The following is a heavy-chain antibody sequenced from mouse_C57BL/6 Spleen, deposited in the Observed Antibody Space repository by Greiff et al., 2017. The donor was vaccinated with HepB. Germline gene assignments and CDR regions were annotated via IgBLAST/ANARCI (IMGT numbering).Heavy chain of an antibody. V-gene: IGHV5-6*01. Sequence: EVQRVESGGDLVKPGGSLKLSCAASGFTFSSYGMSWVRQTPDKRLEWVATISSGGSYTYYPDSVKGRFTISRDNAKNTLYLQMSSLKSEDTAMYYCARRDSSGYSAMDYWGQGTSVTVSS. J-gene: IGHJ4*01. CDR2: ISSGGSYT. D-gene: IGHD3-2*02. CDR3: ARRDSSGYSAMDY. CDR1: GFTFSSYG.